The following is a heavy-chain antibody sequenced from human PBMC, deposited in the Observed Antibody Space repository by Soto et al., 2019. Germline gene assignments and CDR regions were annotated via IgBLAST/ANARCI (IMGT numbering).Heavy chain of an antibody. J-gene: IGHJ4*02. CDR2: FDPEDGET. V-gene: IGHV1-24*01. CDR3: ATEMVNSGGYFGLFDY. CDR1: GYTLTELS. Sequence: ASVKVSCKVSGYTLTELSMHWVRQAPGKGLEWMGGFDPEDGETIYAQKFQGRVTMTEDTSTDTAYMELSSLRSEDTAVYYCATEMVNSGGYFGLFDYWGQGTLVTVSS. D-gene: IGHD1-26*01.